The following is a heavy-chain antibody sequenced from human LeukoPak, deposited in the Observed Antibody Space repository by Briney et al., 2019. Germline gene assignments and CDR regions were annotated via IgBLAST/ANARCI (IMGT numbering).Heavy chain of an antibody. J-gene: IGHJ4*02. CDR1: GFTFSYHW. CDR2: IKNDGTVK. CDR3: AKDTAPHYYDSSGYTYFDY. D-gene: IGHD3-22*01. V-gene: IGHV3-7*03. Sequence: GRSLRLSCAASGFTFSYHWMTWVRQAPGKGLEWVANIKNDGTVKNYVDSVKGRFTISRDNAKNSLYLQMNSLRAEDTALYYCAKDTAPHYYDSSGYTYFDYWGQGTLVTVSS.